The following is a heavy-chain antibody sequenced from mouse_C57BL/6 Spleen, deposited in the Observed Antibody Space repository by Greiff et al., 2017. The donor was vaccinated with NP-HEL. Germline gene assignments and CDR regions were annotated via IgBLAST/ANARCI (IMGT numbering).Heavy chain of an antibody. V-gene: IGHV1-26*01. J-gene: IGHJ3*01. CDR3: ARGRRSAAWFAY. D-gene: IGHD6-1*01. CDR1: GYTFTDYY. Sequence: DVQLQQSGPELVKPGASVKISCKASGYTFTDYYMNWVKQSHGKSLEWIGDINPNNGGTSYNQKFKGKATLTVDKSSSTAYMELRSLTSEDSAVYYCARGRRSAAWFAYWGQGTLVTVSA. CDR2: INPNNGGT.